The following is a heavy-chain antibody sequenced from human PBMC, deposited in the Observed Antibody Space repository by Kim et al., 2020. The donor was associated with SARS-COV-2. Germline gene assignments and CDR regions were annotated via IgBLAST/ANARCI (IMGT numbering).Heavy chain of an antibody. V-gene: IGHV3-72*01. CDR2: SRDKTNRHTT. CDR1: GFTFSDYY. Sequence: GGSLRLSCAASGFTFSDYYMDWVRQAPGKGLEWIGRSRDKTNRHTTEYAASVRGRFIISRDDSRNSLYLQMNSLKTEDTAVYYCTRGGSGSSKEYFQFWGQGTLAIVSS. J-gene: IGHJ1*01. CDR3: TRGGSGSSKEYFQF. D-gene: IGHD3-10*01.